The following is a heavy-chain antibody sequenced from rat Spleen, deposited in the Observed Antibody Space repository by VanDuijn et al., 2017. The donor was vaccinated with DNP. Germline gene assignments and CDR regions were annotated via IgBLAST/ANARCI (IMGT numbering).Heavy chain of an antibody. D-gene: IGHD1-11*01. J-gene: IGHJ2*01. Sequence: EVQLVESGGGLVQPGRSLKLSCAASGLTFSNYYMAWVRRAPKKGLEWVAIISYDGSNTYYRDSVKGRFTVSRDNAKTTLFLQMDSLRSEDTAAYYCSRAFNYGNYFDYWGQGVMVTVSS. CDR1: GLTFSNYY. CDR3: SRAFNYGNYFDY. CDR2: ISYDGSNT. V-gene: IGHV5-7*01.